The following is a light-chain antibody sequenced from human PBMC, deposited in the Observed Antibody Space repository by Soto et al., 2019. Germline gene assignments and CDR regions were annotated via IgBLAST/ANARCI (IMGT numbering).Light chain of an antibody. J-gene: IGKJ1*01. CDR3: QQYDYWPRT. Sequence: EIVMTQSPATLSVSPGESATLSCRASQSISSSKLAWYQQNPGQAPRLLMYGASNRATGIPARFSGSGSGTEFTLTISSLQSEDFAVYYCQQYDYWPRTFGQGTKVAIK. V-gene: IGKV3-15*01. CDR1: QSISSS. CDR2: GAS.